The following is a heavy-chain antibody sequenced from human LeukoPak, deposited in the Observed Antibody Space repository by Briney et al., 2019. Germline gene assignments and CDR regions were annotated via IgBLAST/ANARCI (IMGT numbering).Heavy chain of an antibody. J-gene: IGHJ4*02. CDR3: TRYNNEHFDY. CDR1: GFDLGHYE. D-gene: IGHD1-14*01. Sequence: GGSLRLSCAASGFDLGHYEVNWVRQAPGKGLEWVAVIAYDGSREFYADSVKGRFTISRDNSKNTMSVQMDDLRAEDTAVYYCTRYNNEHFDYWGQGTLVTVSS. CDR2: IAYDGSRE. V-gene: IGHV3-33*08.